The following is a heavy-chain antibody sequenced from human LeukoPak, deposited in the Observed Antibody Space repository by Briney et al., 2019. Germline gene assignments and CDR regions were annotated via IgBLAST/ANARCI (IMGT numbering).Heavy chain of an antibody. CDR3: ARDRGSGVVVRSSDY. V-gene: IGHV3-30*03. D-gene: IGHD3-3*01. J-gene: IGHJ4*02. CDR2: ISYDGSNK. CDR1: GFTFSAYG. Sequence: GGSPRLSCAASGFTFSAYGMHWVRQAPGKGLEWVAVISYDGSNKYYGDSVKGRLTISRDNSKNTLYLQMNSLRPEDTAVYYCARDRGSGVVVRSSDYWGRGTLVTVSS.